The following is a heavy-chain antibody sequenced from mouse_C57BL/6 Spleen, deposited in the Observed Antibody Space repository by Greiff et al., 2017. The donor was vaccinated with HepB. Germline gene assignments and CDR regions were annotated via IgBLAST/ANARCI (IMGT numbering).Heavy chain of an antibody. J-gene: IGHJ1*03. V-gene: IGHV5-15*01. CDR2: ISNLAYSI. CDR1: GFTFSDYG. Sequence: EVQLQESGGGLVQPGGSLKLSCAASGFTFSDYGMAWVRQAPRKGPEWVAFISNLAYSIYYADTVTGRFTISRENAKNTLYLEMSSLRSEDTAMYYCARQENGGYFDVWGTGTTVTVSS. CDR3: ARQENGGYFDV.